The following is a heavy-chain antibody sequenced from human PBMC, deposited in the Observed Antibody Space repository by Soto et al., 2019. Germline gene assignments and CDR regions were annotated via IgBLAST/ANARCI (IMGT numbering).Heavy chain of an antibody. Sequence: GPVKVSCKASGYTFTTYAMHWVRQAPGQRLEWMGWINAGNGNTKYSQKFQGRVTIIRDTSASTAYMELSSLRSEDTAVYYCARGASPLIDYWGQGTLVTVSS. D-gene: IGHD1-26*01. V-gene: IGHV1-3*01. CDR2: INAGNGNT. CDR1: GYTFTTYA. J-gene: IGHJ4*02. CDR3: ARGASPLIDY.